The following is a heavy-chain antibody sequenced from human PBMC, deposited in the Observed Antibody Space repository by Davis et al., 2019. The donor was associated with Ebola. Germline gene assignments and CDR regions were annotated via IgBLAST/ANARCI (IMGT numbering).Heavy chain of an antibody. J-gene: IGHJ6*04. CDR1: GDSVSGKNCA. V-gene: IGHV6-1*01. CDR2: TYYSSKWYN. Sequence: PSETLSLTCAISGDSVSGKNCAWNWISPSPSRGLEWVGRTYYSSKWYNDYAVSVKSRITINPDTSKNQFSLQLNSVTPEDTALYYCARGWLREGMDVWGEGTTVTVSS. D-gene: IGHD5-18*01. CDR3: ARGWLREGMDV.